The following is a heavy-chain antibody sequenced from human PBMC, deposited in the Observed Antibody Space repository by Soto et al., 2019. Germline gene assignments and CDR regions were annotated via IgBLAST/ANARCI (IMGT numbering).Heavy chain of an antibody. J-gene: IGHJ4*02. V-gene: IGHV4-34*02. Sequence: QVQLQQWGAGLLKPSETLSLTCAVHGGSFSGFFWTWIRQPPGKGLEWIGEINHSGSTNYNPSLKSRVTISVDTSENTVSMRLTSVNAADTAVYYCARGQWLPRGEYWGQGTLVTVSS. CDR3: ARGQWLPRGEY. CDR1: GGSFSGFF. CDR2: INHSGST. D-gene: IGHD6-19*01.